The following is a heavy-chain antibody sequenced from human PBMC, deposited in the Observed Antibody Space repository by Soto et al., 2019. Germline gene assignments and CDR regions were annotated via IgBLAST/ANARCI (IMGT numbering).Heavy chain of an antibody. V-gene: IGHV3-30*18. CDR1: GFTFSSYG. Sequence: ESGGGVVQPGRSLRLSCAASGFTFSSYGMHWVRQAPGKGLEWVAVISYDGSNKYYADSVKGRFTISRDNSKNTLYLQMNSLRAEDTAVYYCAKGAAVAGVYGMDVWGQGTTVTVSS. CDR3: AKGAAVAGVYGMDV. D-gene: IGHD6-19*01. J-gene: IGHJ6*02. CDR2: ISYDGSNK.